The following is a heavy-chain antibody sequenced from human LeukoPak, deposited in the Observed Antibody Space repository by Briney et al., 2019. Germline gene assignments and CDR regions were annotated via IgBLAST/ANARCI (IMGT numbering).Heavy chain of an antibody. CDR3: AKDLDYTTCGYYFDY. Sequence: GGSLRLSCAASGFSLDDYGMSWVRQAPGKGLEWVAGINWNGGSTAYGDSVKGRFTISRDNSRNTLYLQMNSLRADDTAVYYCAKDLDYTTCGYYFDYWGQGTLVTVSS. V-gene: IGHV3-20*04. CDR2: INWNGGST. CDR1: GFSLDDYG. J-gene: IGHJ4*02. D-gene: IGHD4-11*01.